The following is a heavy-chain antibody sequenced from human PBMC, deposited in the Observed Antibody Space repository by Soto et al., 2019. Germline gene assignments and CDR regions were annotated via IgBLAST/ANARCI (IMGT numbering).Heavy chain of an antibody. V-gene: IGHV4-4*07. CDR2: IYGSGSSDTS. D-gene: IGHD2-2*01. CDR1: GGSISTYY. Sequence: SETLSLTCSVSGGSISTYYWSWIRQPAGKGLEWIGRIYGSGSSDTSTYNPSLESRVAMSVDTSQNQFSLKLSSVTAADTAVYYCARDSRYCSCTSCHLGSSTPWGQGTLVTGSS. J-gene: IGHJ5*02. CDR3: ARDSRYCSCTSCHLGSSTP.